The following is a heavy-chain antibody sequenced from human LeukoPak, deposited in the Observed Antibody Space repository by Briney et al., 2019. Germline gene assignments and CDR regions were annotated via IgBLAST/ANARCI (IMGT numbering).Heavy chain of an antibody. J-gene: IGHJ6*04. CDR3: ARGLRLPSRSAPAVPHV. CDR2: INHSGTT. CDR1: GGSFSDYY. Sequence: PSETLSLTCAVYGGSFSDYYWNWIRQPPGKGLEWCGEINHSGTTNYNPSLKSRVTISVDTSKNQFSLRLSAVTAADTAVYHCARGLRLPSRSAPAVPHVWAKGTTVTVSA. D-gene: IGHD2-2*01. V-gene: IGHV4-34*01.